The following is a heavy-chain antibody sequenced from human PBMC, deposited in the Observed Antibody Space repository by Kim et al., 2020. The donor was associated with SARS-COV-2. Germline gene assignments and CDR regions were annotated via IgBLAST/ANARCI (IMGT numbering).Heavy chain of an antibody. Sequence: SRKFYVDSVKGRFTISRDNSKKTLSLQMDSLRVEDTAVYLCAKEEDAFDVWGQGTVVTVSS. V-gene: IGHV3-30*02. CDR3: AKEEDAFDV. CDR2: SRK. J-gene: IGHJ3*01.